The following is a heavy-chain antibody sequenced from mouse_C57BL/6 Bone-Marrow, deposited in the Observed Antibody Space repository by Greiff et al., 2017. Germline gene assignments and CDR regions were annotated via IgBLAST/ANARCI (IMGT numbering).Heavy chain of an antibody. J-gene: IGHJ3*01. CDR3: DKKGSGHYDYAWFAY. CDR2: IWSGGST. D-gene: IGHD2-4*01. CDR1: GFSLTSYG. Sequence: QVQLKQSGPGLVQPSQSLSITCTVSGFSLTSYGVHWVRQPPGKGLEWLGVIWSGGSTDYNAAFISRLSIRKDNAKSQVFFKMNSLQADDTAIYYCDKKGSGHYDYAWFAYWGQGTLVTVSA. V-gene: IGHV2-4*01.